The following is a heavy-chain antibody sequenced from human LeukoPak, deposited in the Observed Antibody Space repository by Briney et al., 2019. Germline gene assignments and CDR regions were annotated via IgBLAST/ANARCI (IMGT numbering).Heavy chain of an antibody. J-gene: IGHJ6*02. CDR3: ERGEVDDYGDYYYYSGMDV. Sequence: GGSLRLSCAASGFTFSSYWMIWVRQAPGKGLEWVANIKQDGSEKYYVDSVKGRFTISRDNAKNSLYLQMNSLRAEDTAVYYCERGEVDDYGDYYYYSGMDVWGQGTTVTASS. D-gene: IGHD4-17*01. V-gene: IGHV3-7*01. CDR1: GFTFSSYW. CDR2: IKQDGSEK.